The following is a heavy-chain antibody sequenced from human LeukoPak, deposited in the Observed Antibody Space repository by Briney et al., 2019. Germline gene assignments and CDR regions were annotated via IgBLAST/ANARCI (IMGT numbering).Heavy chain of an antibody. CDR1: GYTFTSYY. V-gene: IGHV1-46*01. J-gene: IGHJ3*02. CDR3: ASFIVGTPGGNAFDI. Sequence: ASVKVSCKASGYTFTSYYMHWVRQAPGQGLEWMGIINPRGGSTSYAQKFQGRVTMTRDTSTSTVYMELSSLRSDDTAVYYCASFIVGTPGGNAFDIWGQGTMVTVSS. CDR2: INPRGGST. D-gene: IGHD1-26*01.